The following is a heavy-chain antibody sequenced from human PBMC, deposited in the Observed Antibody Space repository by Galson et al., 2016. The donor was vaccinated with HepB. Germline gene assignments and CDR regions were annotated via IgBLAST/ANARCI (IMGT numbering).Heavy chain of an antibody. CDR3: AKDLRGSYGAFDV. Sequence: SLRLSCAASGFTFSNYGIHWVRQAPGKGLEWVATISYDGSQKFYADSLKGRFTVSRDNSKNTLYLQMNSPQIDDTAVYYCAKDLRGSYGAFDVWGQGTVVTISS. D-gene: IGHD3-16*01. V-gene: IGHV3-30*18. CDR1: GFTFSNYG. J-gene: IGHJ3*01. CDR2: ISYDGSQK.